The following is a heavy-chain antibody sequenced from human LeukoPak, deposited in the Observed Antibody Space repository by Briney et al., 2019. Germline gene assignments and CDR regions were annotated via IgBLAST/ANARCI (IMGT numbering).Heavy chain of an antibody. J-gene: IGHJ4*02. CDR2: ISYDGSNK. V-gene: IGHV3-30*04. CDR1: GFTFSSYA. Sequence: GGSLRLSCAASGFTFSSYAMHWVRQAPGKGLEWVAVISYDGSNKYYADSVKGRFTISRDNSKNTLYLQMNSLRAEDTAVYYCARNENSGWGYFDYWGQGTLVTVSS. CDR3: ARNENSGWGYFDY. D-gene: IGHD5-12*01.